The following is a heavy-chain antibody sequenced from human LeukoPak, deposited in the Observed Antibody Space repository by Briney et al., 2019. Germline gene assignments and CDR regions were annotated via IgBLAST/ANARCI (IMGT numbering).Heavy chain of an antibody. D-gene: IGHD6-13*01. CDR2: IIPIFGTA. CDR3: ARGGIAAAGTSVDY. J-gene: IGHJ4*02. V-gene: IGHV1-69*06. CDR1: GGTFSSYA. Sequence: SVKVSCKASGGTFSSYATSWVRQAPGQGPEWMGGIIPIFGTANYAQKFQGRVTITADKSTSTAYMELSSLRSEDMAVYYCARGGIAAAGTSVDYWGQGTLVTVSS.